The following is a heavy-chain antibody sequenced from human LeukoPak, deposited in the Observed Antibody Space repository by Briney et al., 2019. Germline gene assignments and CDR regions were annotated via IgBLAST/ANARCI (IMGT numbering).Heavy chain of an antibody. V-gene: IGHV3-43*02. D-gene: IGHD7-27*01. CDR2: TSGDGGTT. CDR1: GFTFDEYA. J-gene: IGHJ4*02. CDR3: ARDRDWGLFDF. Sequence: PGGSLRLSCAASGFTFDEYAMYWVRQAPGKGLEWVSLTSGDGGTTSYADSVEGRFTISRDNANNSLYLQMNSLRAEDTAVYYCARDRDWGLFDFWGQGTLVTVSS.